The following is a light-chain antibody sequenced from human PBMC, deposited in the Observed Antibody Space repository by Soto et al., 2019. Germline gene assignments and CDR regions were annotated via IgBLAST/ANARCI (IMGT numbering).Light chain of an antibody. V-gene: IGLV1-47*01. CDR1: SSNIGSTY. J-gene: IGLJ2*01. CDR2: RNN. CDR3: AAWDDSLSGVV. Sequence: QAVVTQPPSASGTPGPRVTISCSGSSSNIGSTYVYWYQQLPGTAPKLLIYRNNQRPSGVPDRFSGSKSGTSASLAISGLRSEDEADYYCAAWDDSLSGVVFGGGTKLTVL.